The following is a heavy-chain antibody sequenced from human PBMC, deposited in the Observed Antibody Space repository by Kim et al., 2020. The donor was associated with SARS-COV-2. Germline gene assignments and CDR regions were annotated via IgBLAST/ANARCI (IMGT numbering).Heavy chain of an antibody. CDR3: TTIIVVVPAAMRGESYYYYCGMDV. D-gene: IGHD2-2*01. CDR1: GFTFSNAW. V-gene: IGHV3-15*01. CDR2: IKSKTDGGTT. J-gene: IGHJ6*02. Sequence: GGSLRLSCAASGFTFSNAWMSWVRQAPGKGLEWVGRIKSKTDGGTTDYAAPVKGRFTISRDDSKNTLYLQMNSLKTEDTAVYYCTTIIVVVPAAMRGESYYYYCGMDVGGQETAVSVS.